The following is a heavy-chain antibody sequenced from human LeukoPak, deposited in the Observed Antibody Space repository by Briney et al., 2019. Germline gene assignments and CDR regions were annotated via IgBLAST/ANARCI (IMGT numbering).Heavy chain of an antibody. V-gene: IGHV3-11*01. J-gene: IGHJ4*02. Sequence: PGGSLRLSCAASGFTFSDYYMSWIRQAPGKGLEWVSYISSSGSTIYYADSVKGRFTISRDNAKNSLYLQMNSLRAEDTAVYYCARDRQWLVSYYFDYWGRGTLVTVSS. D-gene: IGHD6-19*01. CDR1: GFTFSDYY. CDR2: ISSSGSTI. CDR3: ARDRQWLVSYYFDY.